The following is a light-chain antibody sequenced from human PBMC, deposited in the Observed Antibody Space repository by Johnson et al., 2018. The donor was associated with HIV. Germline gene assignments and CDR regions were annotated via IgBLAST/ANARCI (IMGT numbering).Light chain of an antibody. Sequence: HSVLTQPPSVSAAPGQKVTISCSGSSSNIGNNYLSWYQQLPHTAPRLLISDNNKRPSGIPDRFSGSKSGASATLDITGLQTGDEADYYCGTWDSSLSASVCGTGTKVTVL. CDR1: SSNIGNNY. CDR3: GTWDSSLSASV. J-gene: IGLJ1*01. CDR2: DNN. V-gene: IGLV1-51*01.